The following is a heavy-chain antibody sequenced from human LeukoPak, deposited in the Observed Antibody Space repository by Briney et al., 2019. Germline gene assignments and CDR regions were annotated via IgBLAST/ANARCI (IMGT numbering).Heavy chain of an antibody. CDR2: INHSGST. Sequence: SETLSLTCAVYGGSFSGYYWSWIRQPPGKGLEWIGEINHSGSTNYNPSLKSRVTISVDTSKNQFSLKLSSATAADTAVYYCARGWYGDLLYYYYYMDVWGKGTTVTVSS. D-gene: IGHD4-17*01. CDR3: ARGWYGDLLYYYYYMDV. V-gene: IGHV4-34*01. J-gene: IGHJ6*03. CDR1: GGSFSGYY.